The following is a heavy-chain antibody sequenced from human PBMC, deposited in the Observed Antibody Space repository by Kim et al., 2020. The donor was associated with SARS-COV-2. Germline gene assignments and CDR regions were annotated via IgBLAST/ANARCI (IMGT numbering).Heavy chain of an antibody. CDR1: GGSFSGYY. D-gene: IGHD3-10*01. CDR2: INHSGST. CDR3: ARRGKVGGPARYYYYMDV. J-gene: IGHJ6*03. Sequence: SETLSLTCAVYGGSFSGYYWSWIRQPPGKGLEWIGEINHSGSTNYNPSLKSRVTISVDTSKNQFSLKLSSVTAADTAVYYCARRGKVGGPARYYYYMDVWGKGTTVTVSS. V-gene: IGHV4-34*01.